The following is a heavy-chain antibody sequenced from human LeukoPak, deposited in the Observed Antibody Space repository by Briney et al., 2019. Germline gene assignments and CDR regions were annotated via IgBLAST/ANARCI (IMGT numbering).Heavy chain of an antibody. V-gene: IGHV3-30*18. D-gene: IGHD3-9*01. J-gene: IGHJ4*02. CDR3: AKEGSYYEILTGYYDY. CDR2: ISYDGSNK. CDR1: GFTFSSYG. Sequence: PGRSLRLSCAASGFTFSSYGMHWVRQAPGKGLEWVAVISYDGSNKYYADSVKGRFTISRDNSKNTLYLQMNSLRAEDTAVYYCAKEGSYYEILTGYYDYWGQGTLVTVSS.